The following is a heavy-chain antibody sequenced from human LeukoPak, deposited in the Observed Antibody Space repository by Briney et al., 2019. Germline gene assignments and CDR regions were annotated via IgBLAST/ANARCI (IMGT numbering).Heavy chain of an antibody. D-gene: IGHD4-17*01. CDR3: AKVGAYGDYARHDY. CDR1: GYSISSGYY. J-gene: IGHJ4*02. Sequence: PSETLSLTCPVSGYSISSGYYWAWVRQPPGKGLEWIGQSYHSGSTYSNPSLKSRVTISLDTSNNQFSLRLSSVTAADTAVYYCAKVGAYGDYARHDYWGQGTLVTVSS. CDR2: SYHSGST. V-gene: IGHV4-38-2*02.